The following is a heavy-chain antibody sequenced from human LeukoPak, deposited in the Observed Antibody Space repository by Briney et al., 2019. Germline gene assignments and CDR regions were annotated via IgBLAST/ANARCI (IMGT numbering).Heavy chain of an antibody. V-gene: IGHV3-66*01. J-gene: IGHJ6*02. Sequence: GGSLRLSCAASGFTFSSNYMSWVRQAPGKGLEWVSVIYSGGSTYYADSVKGRFTISRDNSKNTLYLQMNSLRAEDTAVYYCARDLTARNYYYYYGMDVWGQGTTVTVSS. CDR1: GFTFSSNY. D-gene: IGHD3-9*01. CDR3: ARDLTARNYYYYYGMDV. CDR2: IYSGGST.